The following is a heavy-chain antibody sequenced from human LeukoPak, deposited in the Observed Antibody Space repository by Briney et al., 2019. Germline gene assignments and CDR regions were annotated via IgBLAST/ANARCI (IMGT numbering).Heavy chain of an antibody. CDR1: GFTFSSYD. D-gene: IGHD3-9*01. V-gene: IGHV3-33*01. J-gene: IGHJ3*02. CDR2: LWYDGSDS. CDR3: ARKAIDAFDI. Sequence: PGGSLRLSCAASGFTFSSYDMHWVRQAPGKGLEWVAVLWYDGSDSYYADSVKGRFTISRDNSKNTLYLQMDSLRAEDTAVYYCARKAIDAFDIWGQGTMVTVSS.